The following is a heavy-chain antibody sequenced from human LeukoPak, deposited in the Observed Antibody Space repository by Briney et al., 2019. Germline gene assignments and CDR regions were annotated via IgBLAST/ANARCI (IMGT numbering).Heavy chain of an antibody. V-gene: IGHV3-21*01. D-gene: IGHD3-22*01. J-gene: IGHJ4*02. CDR1: GFTFSSYS. Sequence: PGGSLRLSCAASGFTFSSYSMNWVRQAPGKGLEWVSSISSSSSYIYYADSVKGRFTISRDNAKNSLYLQMNSLRAEDTAVYYCARGLRGYYDSSGLYWGQGTLVTVSS. CDR3: ARGLRGYYDSSGLY. CDR2: ISSSSSYI.